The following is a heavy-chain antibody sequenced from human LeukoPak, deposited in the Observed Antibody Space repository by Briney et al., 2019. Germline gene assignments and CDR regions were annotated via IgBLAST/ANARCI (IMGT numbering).Heavy chain of an antibody. J-gene: IGHJ3*02. CDR1: GGTFSSYA. Sequence: SVKVSCKASGGTFSSYAISWVRQAPGQGLGWMGGIIPIFGTANYAQEFQGRVTITTDESTSTAYMELSSLRSEDTAVYYCARDHPYDSSGESVNDAFDIWGQGTMVTVSS. CDR2: IIPIFGTA. D-gene: IGHD3-22*01. CDR3: ARDHPYDSSGESVNDAFDI. V-gene: IGHV1-69*05.